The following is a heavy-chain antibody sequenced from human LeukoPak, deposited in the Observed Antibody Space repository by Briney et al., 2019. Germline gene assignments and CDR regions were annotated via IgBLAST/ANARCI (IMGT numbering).Heavy chain of an antibody. CDR3: ARAGYYYDSSGYYYFDY. D-gene: IGHD3-22*01. CDR1: GGSISSGGYY. J-gene: IGHJ4*02. V-gene: IGHV4-31*03. CDR2: IYYSGST. Sequence: PSQTLSLTCTVSGGSISSGGYYWSWIRQHPGKGLEWIGYIYYSGSTYYNPSLKSRVTISVDTSKNQFSLKLSSVTAADTAVYYCARAGYYYDSSGYYYFDYWGQGTLVTVSS.